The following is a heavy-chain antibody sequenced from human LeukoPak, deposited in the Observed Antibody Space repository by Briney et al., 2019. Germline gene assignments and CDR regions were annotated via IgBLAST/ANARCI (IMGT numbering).Heavy chain of an antibody. J-gene: IGHJ5*02. CDR3: AREGRSFDWCRLDT. D-gene: IGHD3-9*01. V-gene: IGHV1-2*02. CDR2: INPNSGGT. CDR1: GYTFTGYY. Sequence: ASVKVSCKVSGYTFTGYYLHWVRQAPGQGLEWMGWINPNSGGTNYAQKFQGRVTMTRDTSISTAYMELSRLRYDDTAVYYCAREGRSFDWCRLDTWGQGTLVTVSS.